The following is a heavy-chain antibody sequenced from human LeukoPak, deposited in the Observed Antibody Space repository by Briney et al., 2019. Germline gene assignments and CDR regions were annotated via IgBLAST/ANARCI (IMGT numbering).Heavy chain of an antibody. CDR3: ARYVVVVAATYNWFDP. J-gene: IGHJ5*02. Sequence: SETLSLSCTVSGGSISRYYWSWIRQPPGKGLEWIGYISYTGSTTYNSSLKSRVTISLDTSQNQFSLKLSSVTAADTAVYYCARYVVVVAATYNWFDPWGQGTLVTVSS. CDR1: GGSISRYY. D-gene: IGHD2-15*01. CDR2: ISYTGST. V-gene: IGHV4-59*12.